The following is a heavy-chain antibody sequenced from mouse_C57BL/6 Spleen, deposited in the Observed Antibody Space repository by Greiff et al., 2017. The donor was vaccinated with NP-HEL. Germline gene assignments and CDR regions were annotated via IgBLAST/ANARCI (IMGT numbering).Heavy chain of an antibody. Sequence: VQLQQSGAELVKPGASVKISCKASGYAFSSYWMNWVKQRPGKGLEWIGQIYPGDGDTNYNGKFKGKATLTADKSSSTAYMQLSSLTSEDSAAYFCARRKGSSGSFDYWGQGTTLTVSS. J-gene: IGHJ2*01. D-gene: IGHD3-2*02. CDR3: ARRKGSSGSFDY. CDR1: GYAFSSYW. CDR2: IYPGDGDT. V-gene: IGHV1-80*01.